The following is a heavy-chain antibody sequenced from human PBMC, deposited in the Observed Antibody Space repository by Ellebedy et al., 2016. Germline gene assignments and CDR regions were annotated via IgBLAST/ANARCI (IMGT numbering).Heavy chain of an antibody. D-gene: IGHD3-10*01. Sequence: GESLKISCVASGFTFSDYGMDWVRQVPGKGLEWVSYISSNNRTIFYAESVKGRFTISRDNAKNALYLQMNNLRAEDTAVYFCARGGLTMVRGIISDAFDIWGQGTMVTVSS. CDR3: ARGGLTMVRGIISDAFDI. J-gene: IGHJ3*02. CDR2: ISSNNRTI. CDR1: GFTFSDYG. V-gene: IGHV3-48*04.